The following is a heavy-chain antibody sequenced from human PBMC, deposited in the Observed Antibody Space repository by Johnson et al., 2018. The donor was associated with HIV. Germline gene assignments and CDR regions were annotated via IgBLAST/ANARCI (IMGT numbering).Heavy chain of an antibody. V-gene: IGHV3-11*04. CDR1: GFTFSDYY. CDR3: ARELVRYAFDI. CDR2: ISSSGSTI. J-gene: IGHJ3*02. Sequence: SGFTFSDYYMSWIRQTPGKGLEWVSYISSSGSTIYYADSVKGRFSISRDNAKNSLYLQMNSLRAEDTAVYYCARELVRYAFDIWGQGTMVTVSS. D-gene: IGHD6-6*01.